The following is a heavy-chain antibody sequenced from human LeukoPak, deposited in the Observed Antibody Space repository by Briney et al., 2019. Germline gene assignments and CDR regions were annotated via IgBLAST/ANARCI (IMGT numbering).Heavy chain of an antibody. CDR1: GYTFTSYG. J-gene: IGHJ5*02. CDR3: ARDAPSYYAGSGKNL. Sequence: ASVNVSCKASGYTFTSYGISWVRQAPGQGLEWMGWISAYNGNTDYAQNLQGRVTMTTDTSTSTAYMELRSLRSDDTAVYYCARDAPSYYAGSGKNLWGQGPLVIVSS. CDR2: ISAYNGNT. D-gene: IGHD3-10*01. V-gene: IGHV1-18*01.